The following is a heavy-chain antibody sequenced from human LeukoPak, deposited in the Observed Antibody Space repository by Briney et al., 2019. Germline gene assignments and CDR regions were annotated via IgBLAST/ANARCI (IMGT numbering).Heavy chain of an antibody. J-gene: IGHJ3*02. D-gene: IGHD6-6*01. CDR2: IYYSGST. V-gene: IGHV4-59*01. CDR3: AREYSSFDAFDI. Sequence: PSETLSLTCTVSGGSISSYYWSWIRQLPGKGLEWIGYIYYSGSTNYDPSLKSRVTISVDTSKNQFSLKLSSVTAADTAVYYCAREYSSFDAFDIWGQGTMVTVSS. CDR1: GGSISSYY.